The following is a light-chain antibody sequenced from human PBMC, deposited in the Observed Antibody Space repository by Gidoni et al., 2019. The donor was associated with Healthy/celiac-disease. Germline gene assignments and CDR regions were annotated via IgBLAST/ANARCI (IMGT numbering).Light chain of an antibody. CDR2: GAS. CDR1: QRVSSN. V-gene: IGKV3-15*01. J-gene: IGKJ1*01. CDR3: QQYNNWPT. Sequence: ELVMTQPPATLSGSPGERATLSCRASQRVSSNLAWYQQKPDQAPRLLIYGASPRATGIPARFSGSGSGTEFTLTISSLQSEDFAVYCCQQYNNWPTFGQGTEVEIK.